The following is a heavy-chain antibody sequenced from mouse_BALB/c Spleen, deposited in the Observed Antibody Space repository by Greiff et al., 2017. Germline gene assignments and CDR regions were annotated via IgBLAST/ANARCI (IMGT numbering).Heavy chain of an antibody. CDR3: ARRDGNWYFDV. V-gene: IGHV1-63*01. CDR2: IYPGSGNT. D-gene: IGHD2-1*01. CDR1: GYAFTNYW. J-gene: IGHJ1*01. Sequence: QVHVKQSGAELVRPGTSVKISCKASGYAFTNYWLGWVKQRPGHGLEWIGDIYPGSGNTYYNEKFKGKATLTADKSSSTAYMQLSSLTSEDSAVYFCARRDGNWYFDVWGAGTTVTVSS.